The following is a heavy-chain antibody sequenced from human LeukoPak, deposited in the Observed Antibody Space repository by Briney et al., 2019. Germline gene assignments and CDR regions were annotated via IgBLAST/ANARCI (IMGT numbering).Heavy chain of an antibody. Sequence: GGSLRLSCAASGFTFSDYYMSWIRQAPGKGLEWVSYISSSGSTIYYADSVKGRFTISRDNSKNTLYLQMNSLRAEDTAVYYCAKLRRKYSSSWYPVFDYWGQGTLVTVSS. CDR2: ISSSGSTI. CDR3: AKLRRKYSSSWYPVFDY. J-gene: IGHJ4*02. V-gene: IGHV3-11*01. D-gene: IGHD6-13*01. CDR1: GFTFSDYY.